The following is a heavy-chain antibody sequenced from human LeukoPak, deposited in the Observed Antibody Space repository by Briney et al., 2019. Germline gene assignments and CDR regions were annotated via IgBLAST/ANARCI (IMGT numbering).Heavy chain of an antibody. J-gene: IGHJ5*02. CDR2: ISAYNGNT. CDR3: ARDRKIGGHRNWFDP. Sequence: ASVKVSCKASGYTFTSYGISWVRQAPGQGLEWMGWISAYNGNTNYAQKLQGRVTMTTDTSTSTAYMELRSLRSDDTAVYYCARDRKIGGHRNWFDPWGQGTLVTVSS. V-gene: IGHV1-18*01. CDR1: GYTFTSYG. D-gene: IGHD2-15*01.